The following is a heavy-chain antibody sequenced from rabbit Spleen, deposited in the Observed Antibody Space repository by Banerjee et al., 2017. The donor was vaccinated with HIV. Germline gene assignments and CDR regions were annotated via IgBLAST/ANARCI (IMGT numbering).Heavy chain of an antibody. J-gene: IGHJ4*01. CDR1: GFDFSNKAV. Sequence: QEQLGESGGGLVQPEGSLTLTCKASGFDFSNKAVMCWVRQAPGKGLEWIACIAGSSGSTYYASWAKGRFTISKTSSTTVTLEMTSLTAADTATYFCARGSAAMTMVITGFYLNLWGQGTLVTVS. CDR2: IAGSSGST. CDR3: ARGSAAMTMVITGFYLNL. D-gene: IGHD2-1*01. V-gene: IGHV1S45*01.